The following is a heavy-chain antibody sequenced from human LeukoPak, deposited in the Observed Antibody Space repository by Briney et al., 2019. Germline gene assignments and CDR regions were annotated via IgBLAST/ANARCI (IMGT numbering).Heavy chain of an antibody. D-gene: IGHD3-16*02. CDR2: INPNSGGT. J-gene: IGHJ4*02. CDR3: ARGGVITFGGVIVPFDY. V-gene: IGHV1-2*04. Sequence: GASVKVSCKASGYTFTGYYMHWVRQAPGQGLEWMGWINPNSGGTNYAQKFQGWVTMTRDTSISTAYMELSRLRSDDTAVYYCARGGVITFGGVIVPFDYWGQGTLVTVSS. CDR1: GYTFTGYY.